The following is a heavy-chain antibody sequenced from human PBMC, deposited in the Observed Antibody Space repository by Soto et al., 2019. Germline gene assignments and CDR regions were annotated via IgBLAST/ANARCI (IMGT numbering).Heavy chain of an antibody. CDR2: IKQDGSEK. D-gene: IGHD3-22*01. V-gene: IGHV3-7*01. Sequence: GGSLRLSCAVSGFTFSSYWMSWVRQAPGKGLEWVANIKQDGSEKYYVDSVKGRFTISRDNAKNSLYLQMNSLRAEDTAVYYCARVLPPYYYDSSGWGAFDIWGQGTMGTVSS. J-gene: IGHJ3*02. CDR3: ARVLPPYYYDSSGWGAFDI. CDR1: GFTFSSYW.